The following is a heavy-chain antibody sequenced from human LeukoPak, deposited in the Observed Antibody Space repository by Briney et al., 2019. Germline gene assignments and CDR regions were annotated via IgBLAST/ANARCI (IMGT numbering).Heavy chain of an antibody. D-gene: IGHD2-21*01. CDR1: GGTFSSYA. CDR2: IIPILGIA. J-gene: IGHJ6*02. CDR3: ARSTEGRIPKGMDV. Sequence: GASVKVSCKASGGTFSSYAISWVRQAPGQGLEWVGRIIPILGIANYAQKFQGRVTITADKSTSTAYMELSSLRSEDTAVYYCARSTEGRIPKGMDVWGQGTTVTVSS. V-gene: IGHV1-69*04.